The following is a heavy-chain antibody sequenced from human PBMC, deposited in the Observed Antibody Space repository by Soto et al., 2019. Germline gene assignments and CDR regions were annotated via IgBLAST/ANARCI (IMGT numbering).Heavy chain of an antibody. CDR2: ISYDGSNK. J-gene: IGHJ4*02. D-gene: IGHD3-9*01. CDR3: AKDLAGPVLRYFDWLFDY. Sequence: VQLVESGGGVVQPGRSLRLSCAASGFTFSSYGMHWVRQAPGKGLEWVAVISYDGSNKYYADSVKGRFTISRDNSKNTLYLQMNSLRAEDTAVYYCAKDLAGPVLRYFDWLFDYWGQGTLVTVSS. V-gene: IGHV3-30*18. CDR1: GFTFSSYG.